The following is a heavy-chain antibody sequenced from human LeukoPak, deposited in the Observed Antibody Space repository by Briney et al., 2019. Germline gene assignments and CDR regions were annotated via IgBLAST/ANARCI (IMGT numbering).Heavy chain of an antibody. CDR1: GFTFSSYW. J-gene: IGHJ4*02. V-gene: IGHV3-7*01. D-gene: IGHD1-26*01. CDR2: IKQDGSEK. CDR3: ARAPTSYSGSYYFDY. Sequence: GGSLRLSCAASGFTFSSYWMSWVRQAPGKGLEWVANIKQDGSEKYYVDSVKGRFTISRDKAKNSLYLQMNSLRAEDTAVYYCARAPTSYSGSYYFDYWGQGTLVTVS.